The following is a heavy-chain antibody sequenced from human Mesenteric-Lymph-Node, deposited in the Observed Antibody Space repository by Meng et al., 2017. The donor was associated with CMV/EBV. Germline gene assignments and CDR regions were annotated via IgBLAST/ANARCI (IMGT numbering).Heavy chain of an antibody. D-gene: IGHD2-21*01. CDR3: ARHDAAYCGGDCYKHYFDY. CDR2: ISSSSSTI. Sequence: GESLKISCAASGLTFSSYSMNWVRQAPGKGLEWVSYISSSSSTIYYADSVKGRFTISRDNAKNSLYLQMNSLRAEDTAVYYCARHDAAYCGGDCYKHYFDYWGQGTLVTVSS. J-gene: IGHJ4*02. V-gene: IGHV3-48*04. CDR1: GLTFSSYS.